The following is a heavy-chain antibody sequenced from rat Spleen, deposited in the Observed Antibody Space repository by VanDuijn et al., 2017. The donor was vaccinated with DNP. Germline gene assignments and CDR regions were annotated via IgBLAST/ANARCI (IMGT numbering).Heavy chain of an antibody. D-gene: IGHD1-5*01. J-gene: IGHJ4*01. CDR1: EFTFSNYN. CDR2: IIYDGSRT. Sequence: EVQLVESGGGLVQPGRSLKLSCAASEFTFSNYNMAWVRQAPKKGLEWVATIIYDGSRTYYRDSVKGRFTISRDNAKSTLYLQMDSLRSEDTATYYCATPYRYNCYAMDAWGQGTSVTVSS. CDR3: ATPYRYNCYAMDA. V-gene: IGHV5S10*01.